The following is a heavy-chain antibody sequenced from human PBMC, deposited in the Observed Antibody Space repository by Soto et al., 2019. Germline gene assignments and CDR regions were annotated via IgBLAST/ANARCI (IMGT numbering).Heavy chain of an antibody. J-gene: IGHJ4*02. Sequence: SETLSLTCTVSGVSISSGGYYWSWIRQHPGKGLEWIGYIYYSGSTYYNPSLKSRVTISVDTSKNQFSLKLSSVAAADTAVYYCARREIQGPIDYWGQGTLVTVSS. D-gene: IGHD1-26*01. CDR2: IYYSGST. V-gene: IGHV4-31*03. CDR1: GVSISSGGYY. CDR3: ARREIQGPIDY.